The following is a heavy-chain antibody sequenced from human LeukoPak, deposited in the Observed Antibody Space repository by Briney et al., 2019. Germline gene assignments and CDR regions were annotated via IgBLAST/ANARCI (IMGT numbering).Heavy chain of an antibody. V-gene: IGHV3-23*01. D-gene: IGHD5-18*01. CDR1: GFTFSTYG. CDR3: AREYSYGYGY. CDR2: NSGGSS. Sequence: GGSLRLSCAVSGFTFSTYGVYWVRQAPGKGLEWVSSNSGGSSYYADSVKGRFIISRDNSKNTLYLQMNSLRAEDTAVYYCAREYSYGYGYWGQGTLVTVPS. J-gene: IGHJ4*02.